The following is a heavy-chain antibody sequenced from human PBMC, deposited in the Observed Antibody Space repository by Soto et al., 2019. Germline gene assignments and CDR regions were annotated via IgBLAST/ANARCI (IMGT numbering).Heavy chain of an antibody. CDR1: GGTFSSYA. Sequence: SVKVSCKASGGTFSSYAISWVRQAPGQGLEWMGGIIPIFGTANYAQKFQGRVTITADESTSTAYMELSSLRSEDTAVYYCASGYDFWSGYYTENYYYYGMDVWGQGTTVTVSS. CDR2: IIPIFGTA. CDR3: ASGYDFWSGYYTENYYYYGMDV. J-gene: IGHJ6*02. D-gene: IGHD3-3*01. V-gene: IGHV1-69*13.